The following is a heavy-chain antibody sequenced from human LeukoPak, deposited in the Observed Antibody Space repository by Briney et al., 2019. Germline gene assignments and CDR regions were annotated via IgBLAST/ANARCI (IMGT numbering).Heavy chain of an antibody. CDR3: ARQHDSDYYYYIDV. CDR2: LYHSDGA. J-gene: IGHJ6*03. Sequence: PSETPSLTCAVSGYSISNGYYWVWIRQPPGRGLEWIGSLYHSDGAYYNTSLRSRVSMSVDTSKNQFSLTLSFVTAADTAVYYCARQHDSDYYYYIDVWGSGTTVTVSS. V-gene: IGHV4-38-2*01. CDR1: GYSISNGYY. D-gene: IGHD3-3*01.